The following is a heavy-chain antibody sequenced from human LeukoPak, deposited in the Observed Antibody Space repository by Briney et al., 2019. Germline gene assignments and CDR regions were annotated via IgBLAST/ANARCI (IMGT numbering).Heavy chain of an antibody. CDR2: ISYSGYT. D-gene: IGHD4-23*01. Sequence: SETLSLTCTVTGGSIRSFYWSWIRQAPGRGLEWIGFISYSGYTSYSPSLKSRVAISVDTSRSQFSLRLSSMTAADTAIYYCARGRNDNGGMFFDSWAQGTLVTVSS. CDR3: ARGRNDNGGMFFDS. CDR1: GGSIRSFY. J-gene: IGHJ4*02. V-gene: IGHV4-59*01.